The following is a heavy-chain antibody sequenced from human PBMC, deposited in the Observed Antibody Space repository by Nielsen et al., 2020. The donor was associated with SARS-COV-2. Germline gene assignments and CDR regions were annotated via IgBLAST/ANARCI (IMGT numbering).Heavy chain of an antibody. Sequence: GGSLRLSCAASGFTFSSYGMHWVRQAPGKGLEWVAVIWYDGSNKYYADSVEGRFTISRDNSKNTLYLQMNSLRAEDTAVYYCARDHYVWGSYRPFDYWGQGTLVTVSS. CDR1: GFTFSSYG. CDR3: ARDHYVWGSYRPFDY. V-gene: IGHV3-33*08. CDR2: IWYDGSNK. J-gene: IGHJ4*02. D-gene: IGHD3-16*02.